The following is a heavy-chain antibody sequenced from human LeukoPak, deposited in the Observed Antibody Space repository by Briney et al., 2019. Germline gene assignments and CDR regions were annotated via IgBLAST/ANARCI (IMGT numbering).Heavy chain of an antibody. D-gene: IGHD3-22*01. Sequence: SETLSLTCTVSGGSISSYYWSWIRQPPGKGLEWIGYIYYSGSTNYNPSLKSRVTISVDTSKNQFSLKLSSVTAADTAVYYCARKAYYYDSSGYYSGWYFDLWGRGTLVTVSS. CDR2: IYYSGST. CDR3: ARKAYYYDSSGYYSGWYFDL. CDR1: GGSISSYY. V-gene: IGHV4-59*01. J-gene: IGHJ2*01.